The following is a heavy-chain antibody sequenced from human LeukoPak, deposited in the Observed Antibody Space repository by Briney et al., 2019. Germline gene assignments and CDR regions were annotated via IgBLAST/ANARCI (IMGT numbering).Heavy chain of an antibody. CDR1: GYTFTGYY. CDR3: AREWDYSMDV. J-gene: IGHJ6*03. CDR2: INPNSGGT. Sequence: GASVKVSCKASGYTFTGYYMHWVRQAPGQGLEWMGWINPNSGGTNYAQKFQGRVTMTRDTSISTAYMELSSLRSEDTALYYCAREWDYSMDVWGKGTTVTISS. V-gene: IGHV1-2*02. D-gene: IGHD1-26*01.